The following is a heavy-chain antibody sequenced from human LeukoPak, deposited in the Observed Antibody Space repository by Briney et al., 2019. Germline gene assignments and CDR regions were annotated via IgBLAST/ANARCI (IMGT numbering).Heavy chain of an antibody. Sequence: GGSLRLSCAASGLTFSSYSMNWVRQVPGKGLEWVSSISGSSSYIYYADSVKGRFTISRDNAKKSLWLQMNSLRAEDTAVYYCATGYCSSDNCPDYWGQGTLVTVSS. V-gene: IGHV3-21*01. CDR2: ISGSSSYI. CDR1: GLTFSSYS. CDR3: ATGYCSSDNCPDY. D-gene: IGHD2-15*01. J-gene: IGHJ4*02.